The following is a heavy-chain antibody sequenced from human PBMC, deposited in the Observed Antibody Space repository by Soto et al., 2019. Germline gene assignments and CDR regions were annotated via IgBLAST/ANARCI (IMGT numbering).Heavy chain of an antibody. D-gene: IGHD3-22*01. CDR2: INHSGST. CDR1: GGSFSGYY. V-gene: IGHV4-34*01. CDR3: ARGQQRYYYDSSGYQGLVYFEY. J-gene: IGHJ4*02. Sequence: PSETLSLTCAVYGGSFSGYYWSWIRQPPGKGLEWIGEINHSGSTNYNPSLKSRVTISVDTSKNQFSLKLSSVTAADTAVYYCARGQQRYYYDSSGYQGLVYFEYWGQGTLVTVSS.